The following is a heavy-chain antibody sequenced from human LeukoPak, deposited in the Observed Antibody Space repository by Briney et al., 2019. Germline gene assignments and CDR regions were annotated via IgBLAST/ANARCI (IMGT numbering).Heavy chain of an antibody. J-gene: IGHJ4*02. Sequence: GGSLRVSCAASGFTFNKYALHWVRQAPGKGLEYVSAISTNGDSTYYANSVKGRFTISRDNSKNTLYLQMGSLRAEDMAVYYCARYCNGDNCYSGYDYWGQGTLVTVSS. CDR2: ISTNGDST. V-gene: IGHV3-64*01. D-gene: IGHD2-15*01. CDR1: GFTFNKYA. CDR3: ARYCNGDNCYSGYDY.